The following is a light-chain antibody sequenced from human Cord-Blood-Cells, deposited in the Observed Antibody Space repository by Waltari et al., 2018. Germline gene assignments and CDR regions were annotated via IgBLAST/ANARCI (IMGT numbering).Light chain of an antibody. Sequence: DIVMTQSPDSLAVSLGERATINCKSSQSVLYSSNNKNYLAWYQQKPGQPPKLLIYWASTRESGVPDRFSGSGSGTDFTLTISSLRAEDVAVYYCQQYYSTPLTFGGGTKEEIK. CDR3: QQYYSTPLT. CDR2: WAS. J-gene: IGKJ4*01. CDR1: QSVLYSSNNKNY. V-gene: IGKV4-1*01.